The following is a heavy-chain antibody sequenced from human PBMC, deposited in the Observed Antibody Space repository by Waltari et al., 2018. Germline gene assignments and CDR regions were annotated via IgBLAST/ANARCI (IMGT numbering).Heavy chain of an antibody. CDR2: IHGSGRT. CDR3: ARDRGRGLYLES. J-gene: IGHJ4*02. D-gene: IGHD2-15*01. CDR1: GDSVTTNYG. V-gene: IGHV4-4*02. Sequence: QVKLQESGPGLVQPSGTLSLTCAVSGDSVTTNYGWSWVRQSPGRGLEWIGQIHGSGRTNYNPSLESRVTVSLDTSNNHFSLRVTSATAADTAVYFCARDRGRGLYLESWGQGTLVTVSP.